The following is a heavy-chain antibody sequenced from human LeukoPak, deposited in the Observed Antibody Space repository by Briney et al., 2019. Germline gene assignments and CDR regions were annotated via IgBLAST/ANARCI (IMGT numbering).Heavy chain of an antibody. CDR1: GGSISSGGYY. CDR3: ARTQRGYNYGYQYYYYGLDV. CDR2: IYYSGST. Sequence: SETLSLTCTVSGGSISSGGYYWSWIRQHPGKGLEWIGYIYYSGSTYYNPSLKSRVTISVDTSKIRFSLKLSSVTAADTAVYYCARTQRGYNYGYQYYYYGLDVWGQGTTVTVSS. J-gene: IGHJ6*02. V-gene: IGHV4-61*08. D-gene: IGHD5-18*01.